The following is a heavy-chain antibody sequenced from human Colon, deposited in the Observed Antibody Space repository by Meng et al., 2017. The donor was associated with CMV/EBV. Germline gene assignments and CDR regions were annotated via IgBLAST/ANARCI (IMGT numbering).Heavy chain of an antibody. Sequence: SETLSLTCDVSTYSISRGYYWGWARQPPGKGLEWIGNVYSSGITYYNPSLESRVTISVDTSKNQFSLKLKSVTAADTAVYFCARSPRGSINWFDPWGQGTLVTVSS. CDR1: TYSISRGYY. J-gene: IGHJ5*02. D-gene: IGHD2/OR15-2a*01. CDR2: VYSSGIT. V-gene: IGHV4-38-2*01. CDR3: ARSPRGSINWFDP.